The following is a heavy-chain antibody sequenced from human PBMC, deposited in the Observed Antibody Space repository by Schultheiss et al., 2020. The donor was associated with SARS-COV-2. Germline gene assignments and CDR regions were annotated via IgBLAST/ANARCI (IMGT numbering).Heavy chain of an antibody. CDR2: IYYSGST. CDR3: ARRKEDDYGDYTDY. CDR1: GGSISSSSYY. Sequence: SETLSLTCTVSGGSISSSSYYWGWIRQPPGKGLEWIGSIYYSGSTYYNPSLKSRVTISVDTSKNQFSLKLSSVTAADTAVYYCARRKEDDYGDYTDYWGQGTLVTVSS. V-gene: IGHV4-39*07. J-gene: IGHJ4*02. D-gene: IGHD4-17*01.